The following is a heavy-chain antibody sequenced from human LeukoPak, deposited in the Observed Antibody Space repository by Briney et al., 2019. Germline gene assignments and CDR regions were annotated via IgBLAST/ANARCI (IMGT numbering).Heavy chain of an antibody. CDR1: GGSISGYY. J-gene: IGHJ4*02. CDR2: INHSGST. V-gene: IGHV4-34*01. D-gene: IGHD4-11*01. Sequence: SETLSLTCTVSGGSISGYYWSWIRQPPGKGLEWIGEINHSGSTNYNPSLKSRVTISVDTSKNQFSLKLSSVTAADTAVYYCARGDYSNPLWDWGQGTLVTVSS. CDR3: ARGDYSNPLWD.